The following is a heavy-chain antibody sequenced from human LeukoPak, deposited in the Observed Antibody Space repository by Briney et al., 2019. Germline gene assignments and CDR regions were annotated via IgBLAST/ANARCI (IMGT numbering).Heavy chain of an antibody. Sequence: SETLSLTCTVSGGSISSSSYYWGWIRQPPGKGLEWIGSIYYSGSTYYNPSLKSRVTISVDTSKNQFSLKLSSVTAADTAVYYCARVWEYGYSWFDPWGQGTLVTVSS. CDR1: GGSISSSSYY. CDR2: IYYSGST. V-gene: IGHV4-39*07. D-gene: IGHD5-18*01. CDR3: ARVWEYGYSWFDP. J-gene: IGHJ5*02.